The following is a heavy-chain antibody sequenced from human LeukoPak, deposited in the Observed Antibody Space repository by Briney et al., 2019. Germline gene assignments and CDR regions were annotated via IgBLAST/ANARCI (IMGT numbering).Heavy chain of an antibody. V-gene: IGHV3-64*01. D-gene: IGHD5-24*01. J-gene: IGHJ4*02. CDR3: ARAYRYNYFDY. CDR1: GFTFSSYA. Sequence: GRSLRLSCAASGFTFSSYAMHWVRQAPGKGLEYVSAISSNGGSTYYANSVKGRFTISRDNSKNTLYLQMGSLRAEDMAVYYCARAYRYNYFDYWGQGTLVTVSS. CDR2: ISSNGGST.